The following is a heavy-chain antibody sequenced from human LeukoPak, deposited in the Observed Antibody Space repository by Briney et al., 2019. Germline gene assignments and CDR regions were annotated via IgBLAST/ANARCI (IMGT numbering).Heavy chain of an antibody. Sequence: PSETLSLTCTVSGGSISSYYWSWIRQPAGKGLEWIGRIYTSGSTNYNPSLKSRATMSVDTSKNQFSLKLSSVTAADTAVYYCARTYSSSWYASQLHFDYWGQGTLVTVSS. V-gene: IGHV4-4*07. CDR1: GGSISSYY. J-gene: IGHJ4*02. D-gene: IGHD6-13*01. CDR3: ARTYSSSWYASQLHFDY. CDR2: IYTSGST.